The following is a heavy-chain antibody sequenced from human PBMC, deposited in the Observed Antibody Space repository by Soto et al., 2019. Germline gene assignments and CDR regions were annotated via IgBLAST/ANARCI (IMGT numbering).Heavy chain of an antibody. D-gene: IGHD3-10*01. Sequence: QVQLVQSGAEVKKPGASVKVSCKASGYTFTSYGISWVRQAPGQGVEWMGWISAYNGNTNYAQKLQGRVTMTTDTSTSTAYMELRSLRSYDTVVYYCARGGQLLWFGEFFDYWGQGTLVTVSS. CDR2: ISAYNGNT. V-gene: IGHV1-18*04. J-gene: IGHJ4*02. CDR1: GYTFTSYG. CDR3: ARGGQLLWFGEFFDY.